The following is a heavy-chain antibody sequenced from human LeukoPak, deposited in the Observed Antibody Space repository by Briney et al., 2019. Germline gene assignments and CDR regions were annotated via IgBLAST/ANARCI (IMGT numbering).Heavy chain of an antibody. CDR3: ARASRYYDSSGCPDY. V-gene: IGHV4-31*03. J-gene: IGHJ4*02. Sequence: PSETLSLTCTVSGGSISSGGYYWSWIRQHPGKGLEWIGYIYYSGSTYYNPSLKSRVTISVDTSKNQFSLKLSSVTAADTAVYYCARASRYYDSSGCPDYWGQGTLVTVSS. CDR2: IYYSGST. CDR1: GGSISSGGYY. D-gene: IGHD3-22*01.